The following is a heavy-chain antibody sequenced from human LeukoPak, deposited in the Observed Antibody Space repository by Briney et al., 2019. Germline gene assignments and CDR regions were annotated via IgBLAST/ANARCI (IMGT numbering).Heavy chain of an antibody. V-gene: IGHV3-21*01. J-gene: IGHJ4*02. CDR3: ARSIAVGGTARFDY. Sequence: GGSLRLSCAASDFIFSSYSMTWVRQAPGKGLEWVSFISSASTVTCYADSVKGRFTISRDNAKNSLYLQMNSLRVEDTAVYYCARSIAVGGTARFDYWGQGTLVIVAS. D-gene: IGHD6-19*01. CDR1: DFIFSSYS. CDR2: ISSASTVT.